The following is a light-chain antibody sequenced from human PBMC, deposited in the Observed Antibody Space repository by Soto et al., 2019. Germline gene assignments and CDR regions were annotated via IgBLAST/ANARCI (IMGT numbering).Light chain of an antibody. V-gene: IGLV3-21*04. CDR2: YDS. J-gene: IGLJ1*01. CDR1: NIGSKS. Sequence: SYELTQPPSVSVAPGKTARITCGGTNIGSKSVHGYQQKPGQAPVLVIYYDSDRPSGIPERFSGANSWNTATLTISRVEAGDDADYYCQVWDSSSDHYVFGTGTKLTVL. CDR3: QVWDSSSDHYV.